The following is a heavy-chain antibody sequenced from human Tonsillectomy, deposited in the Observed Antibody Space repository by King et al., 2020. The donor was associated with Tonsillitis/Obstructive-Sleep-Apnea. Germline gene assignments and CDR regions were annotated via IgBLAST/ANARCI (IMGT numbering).Heavy chain of an antibody. J-gene: IGHJ4*02. CDR2: IKSNTDGGTT. V-gene: IGHV3-15*07. CDR1: GFTFSKAW. CDR3: TTDPRERYANDWYFDY. Sequence: QLVQSGGGLVKPGGSLRLSCAASGFTFSKAWMNWVRQAPGKGLQWVGRIKSNTDGGTTDYTAPVQGRFTISRDDSKNTLYLRMNSLKNEDTAVYYCTTDPRERYANDWYFDYWGQGTLVTVSS. D-gene: IGHD3-9*01.